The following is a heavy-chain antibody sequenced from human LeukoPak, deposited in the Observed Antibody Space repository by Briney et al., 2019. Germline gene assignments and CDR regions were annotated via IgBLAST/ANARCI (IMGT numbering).Heavy chain of an antibody. CDR2: ISGSGGST. J-gene: IGHJ4*02. CDR3: AKTHGATDY. D-gene: IGHD4-17*01. V-gene: IGHV3-23*01. CDR1: GFTFKSYA. Sequence: GGSLTLSCAASGFTFKSYAMSWVRQAPGKGLEWVSAISGSGGSTYNADSVKGRFTISRDNSKNTLYLQMNSLRAEDTAVYYCAKTHGATDYWGQGTLVTVSS.